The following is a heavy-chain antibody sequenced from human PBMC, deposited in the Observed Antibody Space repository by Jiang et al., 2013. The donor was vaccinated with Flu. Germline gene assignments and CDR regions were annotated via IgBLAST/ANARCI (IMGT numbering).Heavy chain of an antibody. CDR1: GVSISSYY. V-gene: IGHV4-59*08. D-gene: IGHD2-8*01. CDR3: ARQESHCSNGVCYLVGLGY. CDR2: IDYSGST. Sequence: SGVSISSYYWSWIRQAPGKGLEWIGYIDYSGSTGYNPSLMSRVTISADTSKNQFSLQLDSVTPEESAVYYCARQESHCSNGVCYLVGLGYWDQGTLVTVSS. J-gene: IGHJ4*02.